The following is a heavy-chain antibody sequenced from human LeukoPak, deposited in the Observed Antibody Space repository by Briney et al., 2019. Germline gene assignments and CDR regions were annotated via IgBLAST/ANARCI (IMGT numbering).Heavy chain of an antibody. J-gene: IGHJ4*02. V-gene: IGHV1-69*13. CDR1: GGTFSSYA. CDR2: ITPIFGTA. D-gene: IGHD3-22*01. CDR3: ARGGYYYDSSGYYLDY. Sequence: ASVKVSCKASGGTFSSYAISWVRQAPGQGLEWMGGITPIFGTANYAQKFQGRVTITADESTSTAYMELSSLRSEDTAVYYCARGGYYYDSSGYYLDYWGQGTLVTVSS.